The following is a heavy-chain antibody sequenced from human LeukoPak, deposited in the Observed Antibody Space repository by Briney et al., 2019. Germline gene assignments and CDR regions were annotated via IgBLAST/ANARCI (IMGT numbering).Heavy chain of an antibody. CDR1: RVSIRGYY. Sequence: PSQTLSLTCTVSRVSIRGYYWSWIRQPAGQGLEWIGRIYTSGSTNYNPSLKSRVTISVDKSKNQFSLKLTSATASDTAVYDCARAPYSSRGFDYWGQGTLVTVSS. J-gene: IGHJ4*02. CDR3: ARAPYSSRGFDY. D-gene: IGHD6-13*01. CDR2: IYTSGST. V-gene: IGHV4-4*07.